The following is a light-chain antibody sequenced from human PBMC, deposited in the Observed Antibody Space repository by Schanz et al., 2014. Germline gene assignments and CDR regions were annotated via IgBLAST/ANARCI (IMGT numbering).Light chain of an antibody. Sequence: EIVMTQSPATLSVSPGERATLSCRASQSVNSNLAWYQQKPGQAPRLLIYGASTRATGIPARFSGSGSGTEFTLTISSLQSEDFAVYSCQQYNTYSTFGQGTKVDIK. CDR3: QQYNTYST. V-gene: IGKV3-15*01. J-gene: IGKJ1*01. CDR1: QSVNSN. CDR2: GAS.